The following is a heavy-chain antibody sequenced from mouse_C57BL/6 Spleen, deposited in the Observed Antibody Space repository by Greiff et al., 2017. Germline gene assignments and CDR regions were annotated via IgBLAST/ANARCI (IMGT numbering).Heavy chain of an antibody. Sequence: VQLQQPGAELVKPGASVKLSCKASGYTFTSYWMHWVKQRPGRGLEWIGRIEPNSGGTKYNEKFKSKATLTVDKPSSTAYMQLSSLTSEDSAVYYCARGNYGNYYAMDYWGQGTSVTVSS. J-gene: IGHJ4*01. V-gene: IGHV1-72*01. CDR2: IEPNSGGT. D-gene: IGHD2-1*01. CDR1: GYTFTSYW. CDR3: ARGNYGNYYAMDY.